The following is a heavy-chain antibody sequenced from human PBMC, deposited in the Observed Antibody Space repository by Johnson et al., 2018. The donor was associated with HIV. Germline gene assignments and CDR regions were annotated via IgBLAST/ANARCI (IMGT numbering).Heavy chain of an antibody. CDR3: AKGRWEATTYDDAFDI. CDR2: ISYDGSNK. Sequence: QVQLVESGGGVVQPGRSLRLSCAASGFTFSSYAMHWVRQAPGKGLEWVAVISYDGSNKCYADSVKGRFTISRDNSKNTLYLQMNSLRAEDTAVYYCAKGRWEATTYDDAFDIWGQGTMVTVSS. D-gene: IGHD1-26*01. J-gene: IGHJ3*02. CDR1: GFTFSSYA. V-gene: IGHV3-30*04.